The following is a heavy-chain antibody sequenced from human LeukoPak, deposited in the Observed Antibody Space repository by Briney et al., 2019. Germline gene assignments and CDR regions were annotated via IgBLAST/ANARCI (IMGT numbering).Heavy chain of an antibody. Sequence: KVGESLKISCKGSGYSFTSYWIGWVRQMPGKGLEWMGIIYPGDSDTRYSPSFQGQVTISADKSNISAYLQWSSLEASDTALYYCARRIGFLWSGESYFDYWGPRTLVTASS. CDR2: IYPGDSDT. V-gene: IGHV5-51*01. CDR1: GYSFTSYW. J-gene: IGHJ4*02. CDR3: ARRIGFLWSGESYFDY. D-gene: IGHD3-10*01.